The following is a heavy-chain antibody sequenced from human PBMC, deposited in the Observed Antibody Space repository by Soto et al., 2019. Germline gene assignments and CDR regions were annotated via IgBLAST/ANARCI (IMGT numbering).Heavy chain of an antibody. CDR2: ISGSGGTT. CDR1: GFTFSSYG. CDR3: PKKEDIGYFYGMDV. J-gene: IGHJ6*02. Sequence: PGGSLRLSCAASGFTFSSYGMSWVRQAPGKGLEWVSGISGSGGTTYYADSVKGRFTISRDNSKNTLYLEMNSLRAEDTAVYFCPKKEDIGYFYGMDVWGQGTTVTVSS. V-gene: IGHV3-23*01.